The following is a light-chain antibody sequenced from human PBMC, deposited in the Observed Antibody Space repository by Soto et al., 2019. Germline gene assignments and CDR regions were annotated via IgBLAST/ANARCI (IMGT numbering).Light chain of an antibody. Sequence: QAVVTQPPSASAAPGQKVTISCSGGSSNIGSNYVSWYQQLPGTAPKLLIYDSNKRPSRIPDRFSGSKSGTSATLGITGLQTGDEADYYCGTWDSSLSAVFGGGTQLTVL. V-gene: IGLV1-51*01. J-gene: IGLJ7*01. CDR3: GTWDSSLSAV. CDR1: SSNIGSNY. CDR2: DSN.